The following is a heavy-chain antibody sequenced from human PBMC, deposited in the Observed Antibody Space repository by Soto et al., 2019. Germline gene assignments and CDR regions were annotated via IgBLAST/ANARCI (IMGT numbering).Heavy chain of an antibody. CDR2: IIPIFGTA. Sequence: GASVKVSCKASGGTFSSYAISWVRQAPGQGLEWMGGIIPIFGTANYAQKFQGRVTITADKSTSTAYMELSSLRSEDTAVYYCARDSIAVAGNFDYWGQGTLVTVSS. CDR1: GGTFSSYA. CDR3: ARDSIAVAGNFDY. J-gene: IGHJ4*02. V-gene: IGHV1-69*06. D-gene: IGHD6-19*01.